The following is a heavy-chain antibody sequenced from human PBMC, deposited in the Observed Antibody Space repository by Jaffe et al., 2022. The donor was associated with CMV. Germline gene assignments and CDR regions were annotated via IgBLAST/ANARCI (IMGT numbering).Heavy chain of an antibody. CDR3: ARDWVTMTSPLGY. D-gene: IGHD3-22*01. Sequence: QVQLVESGGGVVQPGRSLRLSCAASGFTFSSYGMHWVRQAPGKGLEWVAVIWYDGSNKYYADSVKGRFTISRDNSKNTLYLQMNSLRAEDTAVYYCARDWVTMTSPLGYWGQGTLVTVSS. J-gene: IGHJ4*02. CDR2: IWYDGSNK. CDR1: GFTFSSYG. V-gene: IGHV3-33*01.